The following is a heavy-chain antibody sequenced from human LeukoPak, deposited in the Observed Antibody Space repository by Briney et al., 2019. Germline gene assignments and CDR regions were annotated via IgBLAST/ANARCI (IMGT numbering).Heavy chain of an antibody. CDR3: TRYNNDHFDY. CDR2: IAYDGSRA. CDR1: GFTFGGYG. Sequence: GGSLRLSCAGSGFTFGGYGVHWFRQTPGKGLEWVAVIAYDGSRAFYADSVKGRFTISRDNSKNTMSVQMEDLRAEDTAVYYCTRYNNDHFDYWGQGTLVTVSS. J-gene: IGHJ4*02. V-gene: IGHV3-33*01. D-gene: IGHD1-14*01.